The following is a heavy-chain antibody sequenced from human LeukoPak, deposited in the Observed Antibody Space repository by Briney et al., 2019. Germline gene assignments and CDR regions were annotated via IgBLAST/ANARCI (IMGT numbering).Heavy chain of an antibody. D-gene: IGHD2-2*01. CDR1: GFTVGSHA. J-gene: IGHJ4*02. V-gene: IGHV3-23*01. CDR3: AKDKLPTAMFSYVY. Sequence: GGSLRLSCAASGFTVGSHAMTWVRQAPGKGLEWVSGITYSGDNTYYAGSVKGRFTISRDNSRNTLFLQMDSLSAEDTAVYYCAKDKLPTAMFSYVYWGQGTLVTVSS. CDR2: ITYSGDNT.